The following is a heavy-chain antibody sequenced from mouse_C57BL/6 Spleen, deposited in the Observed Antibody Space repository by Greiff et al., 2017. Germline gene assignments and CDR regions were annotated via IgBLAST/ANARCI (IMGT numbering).Heavy chain of an antibody. CDR3: ARHTDGYFDV. CDR1: GFTFSSYG. V-gene: IGHV5-6*01. J-gene: IGHJ1*03. CDR2: ISSGGSYT. Sequence: EVQRVESGGDLVKPGGSLKLSCAASGFTFSSYGMSWVRQTPDKRLEWVATISSGGSYTYYPDSVKGRFTISRDNAKNTLYLQMSSLKSEDTAMYYCARHTDGYFDVWGTGTTVTVSS.